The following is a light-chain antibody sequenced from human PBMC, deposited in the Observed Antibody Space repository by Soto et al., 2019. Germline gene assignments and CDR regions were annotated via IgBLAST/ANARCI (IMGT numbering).Light chain of an antibody. CDR1: QSVSSSY. CDR3: QQFGSSPIT. J-gene: IGKJ5*01. CDR2: GAS. V-gene: IGKV3-20*01. Sequence: EVVLTQSPDTLSLSPGERATLSCRASQSVSSSYLAWYQQKPGQAPRLLIYGASSRAPGIPDRFSGGGSGTDFTLTISGLEPEDFVVYYCQQFGSSPITFGQGTRLETK.